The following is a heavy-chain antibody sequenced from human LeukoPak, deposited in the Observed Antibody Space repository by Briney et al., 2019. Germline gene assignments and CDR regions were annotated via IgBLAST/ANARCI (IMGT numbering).Heavy chain of an antibody. D-gene: IGHD5-12*01. V-gene: IGHV3-74*01. CDR1: GFTFSSYW. CDR3: AKGGGYEAQYYHYYLDV. J-gene: IGHJ6*03. Sequence: GGSLRLSCAASGFTFSSYWMHWVRQAPGKGLVWVSRINSDGSSTSYADSVKGRFTISRDNAKNTLYLQMKSLRAEDTAVYYCAKGGGYEAQYYHYYLDVWGKGTTVTISS. CDR2: INSDGSST.